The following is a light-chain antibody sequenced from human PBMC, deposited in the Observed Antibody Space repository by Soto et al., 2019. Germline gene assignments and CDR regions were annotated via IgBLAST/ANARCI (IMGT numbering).Light chain of an antibody. CDR1: QSVTSY. V-gene: IGKV3-20*01. Sequence: IVMTQSPGTLSLSPGERATLSCRASQSVTSYLAWYQQKPGQAPRLLISDASDRAPGIPDRFSGSGSGTDFTLTINRLVPEDFAVYYCQQYGDSHVTFSQGTKVDIK. CDR3: QQYGDSHVT. J-gene: IGKJ1*01. CDR2: DAS.